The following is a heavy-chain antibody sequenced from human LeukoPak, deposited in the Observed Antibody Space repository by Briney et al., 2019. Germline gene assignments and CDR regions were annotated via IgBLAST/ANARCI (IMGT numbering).Heavy chain of an antibody. Sequence: GGSLRLSCAASGFTYSTFEMNWVRQAPGKGLEWISYINSGGDTIYYADSVKGRFTISRDNAKNSLYLQMNSLRAEDTAVYYCARSYSSSRGTFDYWGQGTLVTVSS. CDR3: ARSYSSSRGTFDY. D-gene: IGHD6-6*01. CDR1: GFTYSTFE. CDR2: INSGGDTI. V-gene: IGHV3-48*03. J-gene: IGHJ4*02.